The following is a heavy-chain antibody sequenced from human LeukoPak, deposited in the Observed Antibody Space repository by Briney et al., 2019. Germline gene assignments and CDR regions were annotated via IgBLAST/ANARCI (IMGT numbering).Heavy chain of an antibody. J-gene: IGHJ4*02. CDR1: GITLSNYG. Sequence: PGGSLRLSCAVSGITLSNYGMSWVRQAPGKGLEWVAGLSGSGGGTNYADSVKGRFTISRDNPKNTLYLQMNSLRVEDTAVYFCAKRGVVIRVILVGFHKEANYFDSWGQGALVTVSS. D-gene: IGHD3-22*01. V-gene: IGHV3-23*01. CDR2: LSGSGGGT. CDR3: AKRGVVIRVILVGFHKEANYFDS.